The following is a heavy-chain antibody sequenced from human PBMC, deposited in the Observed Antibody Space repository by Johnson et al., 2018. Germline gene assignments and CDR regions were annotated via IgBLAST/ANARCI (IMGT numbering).Heavy chain of an antibody. CDR2: ISTSGSTI. V-gene: IGHV3-11*04. CDR1: GFIFSDYY. CDR3: ARGWSTDDAFDI. Sequence: QVQLVQSGGGLVKPGGSLRLSCAASGFIFSDYYINWIRQAPGKGLEWVSYISTSGSTIYYVDSVKGRFTISRDNAKTSLYLQMNSLRAEDTAVYYCARGWSTDDAFDIWGQGTMVTVSS. J-gene: IGHJ3*02. D-gene: IGHD2-8*02.